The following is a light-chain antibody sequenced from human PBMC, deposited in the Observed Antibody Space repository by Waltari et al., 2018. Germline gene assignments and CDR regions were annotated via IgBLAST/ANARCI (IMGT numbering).Light chain of an antibody. CDR2: RTS. V-gene: IGKV3D-15*01. Sequence: EIVMTQSPATLSMSPGESATLSCRASQRLNSAFAWYQQKPGQAARLLIDRTSTRATGTPARISGSGSGTEFTRTISRLQSEEFAIYYCQQYNYWPWTFGQGTRVEIK. J-gene: IGKJ1*01. CDR3: QQYNYWPWT. CDR1: QRLNSA.